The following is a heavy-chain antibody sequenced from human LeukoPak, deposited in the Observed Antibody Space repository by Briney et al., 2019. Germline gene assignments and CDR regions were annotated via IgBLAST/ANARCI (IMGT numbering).Heavy chain of an antibody. CDR1: GFTFSSYG. J-gene: IGHJ4*02. CDR2: IWYDGSNK. Sequence: GGSLRLSCAASGFTFSSYGMHWVRQAPGKGLEWVAVIWYDGSNKYYADSVKGRLTISRDNSKNTLYLQMNSLRAEDTAVYYCATSRRARGFDYWGQGTLVTVSS. V-gene: IGHV3-33*01. CDR3: ATSRRARGFDY.